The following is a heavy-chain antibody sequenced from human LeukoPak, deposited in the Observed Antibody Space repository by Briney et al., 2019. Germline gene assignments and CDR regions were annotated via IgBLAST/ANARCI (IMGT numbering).Heavy chain of an antibody. J-gene: IGHJ4*02. V-gene: IGHV1-18*01. CDR1: GYTFTSYG. D-gene: IGHD4-11*01. CDR2: ISAYNGNT. Sequence: ASVKVSCEASGYTFTSYGISWVRQAPGQGLEWMGWISAYNGNTNYAQKLQGRVTMTTDTSTSTAYMELRSLRSDDTAVYYCARDHPHWPTHTVTTVYWGQGTLVTVSS. CDR3: ARDHPHWPTHTVTTVY.